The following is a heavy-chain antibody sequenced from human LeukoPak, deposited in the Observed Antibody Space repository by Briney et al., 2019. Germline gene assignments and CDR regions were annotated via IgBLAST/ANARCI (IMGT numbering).Heavy chain of an antibody. V-gene: IGHV3-48*04. CDR1: GFTLSTYT. CDR2: ISSTSTTK. CDR3: ARDRSLVDGDYGVWFDA. J-gene: IGHJ5*02. Sequence: GGSLRLSCTASGFTLSTYTMNWVRQAPGKGLEWVSYISSTSTTKYYADSVKGRFTISRDDSKNSLDLQMNRLTAEDTAVYYCARDRSLVDGDYGVWFDAWGQGSLVTVSS. D-gene: IGHD4-17*01.